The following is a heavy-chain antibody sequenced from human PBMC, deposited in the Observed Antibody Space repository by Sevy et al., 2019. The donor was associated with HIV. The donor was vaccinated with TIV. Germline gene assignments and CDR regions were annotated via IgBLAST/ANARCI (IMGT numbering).Heavy chain of an antibody. CDR1: GGSVSSDNYY. Sequence: SETLSLTCAVSGGSVSSDNYYWTWIRQHPGKGLEWIGYIYHLGSTSSNPSLKSRVTISVDTSKNQFSLKLRAVTAADTAVNFCAREAGYCSNGICYTGWFDPWGQGTLVTVSS. V-gene: IGHV4-31*11. CDR2: IYHLGST. CDR3: AREAGYCSNGICYTGWFDP. D-gene: IGHD2-8*01. J-gene: IGHJ5*02.